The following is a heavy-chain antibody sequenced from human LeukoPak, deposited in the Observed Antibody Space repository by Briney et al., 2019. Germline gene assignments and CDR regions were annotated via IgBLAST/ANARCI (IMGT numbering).Heavy chain of an antibody. J-gene: IGHJ3*01. CDR2: IYYNGNT. CDR3: ARLTALAGHRGAFDV. CDR1: GGSIGGHTFY. Sequence: SETLSLTCNVSGGSIGGHTFYWDWIRQPPGKGLEWIATIYYNGNTFYNPSLKSRVAISIDMSKSQFSLHLSSVSAADSAVYYCARLTALAGHRGAFDVWGPGTMVTVSS. V-gene: IGHV4-39*01. D-gene: IGHD6-19*01.